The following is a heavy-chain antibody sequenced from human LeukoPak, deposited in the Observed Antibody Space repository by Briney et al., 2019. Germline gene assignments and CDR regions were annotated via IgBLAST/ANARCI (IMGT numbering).Heavy chain of an antibody. D-gene: IGHD3-10*01. V-gene: IGHV3-30*04. CDR1: GFTFSSYA. Sequence: PGGSLRLSCAASGFTFSSYAMHWVRQAPGKGLEWVAVISYDGSNKYYADSVKGRFTISRDNSKNTLYLQMNSLRAEDTAVYYCARDRDYYGSSPYDYWGQGTLVTVSS. J-gene: IGHJ4*02. CDR3: ARDRDYYGSSPYDY. CDR2: ISYDGSNK.